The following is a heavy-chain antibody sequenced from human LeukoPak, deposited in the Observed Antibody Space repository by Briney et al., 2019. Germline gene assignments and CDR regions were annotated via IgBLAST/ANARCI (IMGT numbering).Heavy chain of an antibody. Sequence: SETLSLTCTVSGGSINSGDYYWSWIRQPAGKGLEWIGRIYTSGSTNYNPSLKSRVTISVDTSKNQFSLKLSSVTAADTAVYYCARAFKGGYDFWSGYYIVDAFDIWGQGTMVTVSS. V-gene: IGHV4-61*02. CDR2: IYTSGST. J-gene: IGHJ3*02. CDR1: GGSINSGDYY. CDR3: ARAFKGGYDFWSGYYIVDAFDI. D-gene: IGHD3-3*01.